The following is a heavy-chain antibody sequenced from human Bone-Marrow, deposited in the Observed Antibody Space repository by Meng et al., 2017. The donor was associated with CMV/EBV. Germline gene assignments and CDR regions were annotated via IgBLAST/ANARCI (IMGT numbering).Heavy chain of an antibody. Sequence: GGSLRLSWAASGFTFSGSAMHWVRQASGKGLEWVGRIRSKANSYATAYAASVKGRFTISRDDSKNTAYLQMNSLKTEDTAVYYCTRQIEADFWSGPATAPDYWGQGTLVTVSS. CDR2: IRSKANSYAT. V-gene: IGHV3-73*01. D-gene: IGHD3-3*01. CDR1: GFTFSGSA. J-gene: IGHJ4*02. CDR3: TRQIEADFWSGPATAPDY.